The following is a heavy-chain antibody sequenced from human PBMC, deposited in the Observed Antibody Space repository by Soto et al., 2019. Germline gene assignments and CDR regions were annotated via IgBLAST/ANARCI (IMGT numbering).Heavy chain of an antibody. D-gene: IGHD3-9*01. J-gene: IGHJ6*02. Sequence: PGESLKISCKGFGYSFTSYWISWVRQMPGKGLEYMGRIDPSNSYTNYSPSFQGHVTISVDKSISTAYLQWSSLKASDTAKYYCARLGFEYDTSTPYYNVLQYYGVDVWGQGTTVTVSS. CDR3: ARLGFEYDTSTPYYNVLQYYGVDV. CDR1: GYSFTSYW. CDR2: IDPSNSYT. V-gene: IGHV5-10-1*01.